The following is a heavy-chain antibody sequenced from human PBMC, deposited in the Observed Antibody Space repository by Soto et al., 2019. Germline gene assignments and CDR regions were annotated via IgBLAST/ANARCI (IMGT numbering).Heavy chain of an antibody. V-gene: IGHV4-31*03. J-gene: IGHJ5*02. CDR2: IFYTGTA. Sequence: QVQLQESGPGLVKPSQTLSLTCTVSGGSINTGGYYWGWIRHLPGEGLEWIGHIFYTGTAYYNPSLGSRVTVSIDPSANRFSLHMYSVSAADTAIYYCARRLDDTPETFFNWFDPWGQGIMVPVSS. CDR3: ARRLDDTPETFFNWFDP. D-gene: IGHD2-15*01. CDR1: GGSINTGGYY.